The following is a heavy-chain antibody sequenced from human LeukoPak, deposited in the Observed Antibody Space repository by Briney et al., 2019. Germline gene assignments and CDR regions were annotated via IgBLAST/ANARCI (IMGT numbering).Heavy chain of an antibody. CDR1: GGSFSGYY. CDR3: ARHVRPGTQISGWYFAASWYFDY. CDR2: INHSGST. Sequence: PSETLSLTCAVYGGSFSGYYWSWIRQPPGKGLEWIGEINHSGSTNYNPSLKSRVTISVDTSKNQFSLKLSSVTAADTAVYYCARHVRPGTQISGWYFAASWYFDYWGQGTLVTVSS. V-gene: IGHV4-34*01. D-gene: IGHD6-19*01. J-gene: IGHJ4*02.